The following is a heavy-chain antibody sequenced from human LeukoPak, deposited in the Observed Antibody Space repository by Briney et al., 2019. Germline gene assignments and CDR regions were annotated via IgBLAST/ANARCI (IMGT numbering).Heavy chain of an antibody. CDR3: ARGRGWRLDY. J-gene: IGHJ4*02. CDR2: INHSGST. CDR1: GGSISSSSYY. D-gene: IGHD2-15*01. V-gene: IGHV4-39*07. Sequence: PSQTLSLTCTVSGGSISSSSYYWGWIRQPPGKGLEWIGEINHSGSTNYNPSLKSRVTISVDTSKNQFSLKLSSVTAADTAVYYCARGRGWRLDYWGQGTLVTVSS.